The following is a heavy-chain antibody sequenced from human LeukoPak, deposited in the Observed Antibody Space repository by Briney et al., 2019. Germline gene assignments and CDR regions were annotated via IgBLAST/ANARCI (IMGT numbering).Heavy chain of an antibody. CDR3: TREGVNDYGDYGDY. CDR1: GFTFGDYA. D-gene: IGHD4-17*01. V-gene: IGHV3-49*04. J-gene: IGHJ4*02. Sequence: GGSLRLSCTASGFTFGDYAMSWVRQAPGKGLEWVGFIRSKAYGGTTEYAASVKGRFTISRDDSKSIAYLQMNSLKTEDTAVYYCTREGVNDYGDYGDYWGQGTLVTVSS. CDR2: IRSKAYGGTT.